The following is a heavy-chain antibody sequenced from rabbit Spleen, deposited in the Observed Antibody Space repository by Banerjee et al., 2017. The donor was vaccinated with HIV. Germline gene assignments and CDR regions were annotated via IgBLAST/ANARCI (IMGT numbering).Heavy chain of an antibody. CDR2: IGGSSISFT. J-gene: IGHJ4*01. D-gene: IGHD1-1*01. CDR3: ARDLVAVIGWNFNL. CDR1: GFSFSSNDY. Sequence: QSLEESGGDLVKPGASLTLTCTASGFSFSSNDYMCWVRQAPGKGLEWISCIGGSSISFTYSATWAKGRFTCSKTSSTTVTLQMTSLTAADTATYVCARDLVAVIGWNFNLWGQGTLVTVS. V-gene: IGHV1S40*01.